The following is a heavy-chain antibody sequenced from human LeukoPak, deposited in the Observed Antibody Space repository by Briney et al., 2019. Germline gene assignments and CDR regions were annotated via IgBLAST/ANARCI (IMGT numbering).Heavy chain of an antibody. CDR1: GGSISSYY. J-gene: IGHJ4*02. Sequence: SETLSLTCTVSGGSISSYYWSWIRQPPGKGLEWIGYIYYSGSTNYNPSLKSRVTISVDTSKNQFSLKLSSVSAADTAVYYCARLESSGSSAYWGQGTLVTVSS. D-gene: IGHD1-26*01. CDR3: ARLESSGSSAY. CDR2: IYYSGST. V-gene: IGHV4-59*08.